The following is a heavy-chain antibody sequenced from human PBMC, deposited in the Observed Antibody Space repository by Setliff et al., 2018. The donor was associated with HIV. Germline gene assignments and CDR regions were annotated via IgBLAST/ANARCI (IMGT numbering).Heavy chain of an antibody. V-gene: IGHV5-51*01. D-gene: IGHD3-10*01. CDR2: IYPGDSDA. CDR1: GYSFTSNW. J-gene: IGHJ4*02. Sequence: PGASLKISCKGSGYSFTSNWIGWVRQMPGKGPEWMGIIYPGDSDARYSPSFQGQVTISADKSISTAYLQWSSLKASDTAMYYCARAGSGSYYNAPHYWGQGTLVTVSS. CDR3: ARAGSGSYYNAPHY.